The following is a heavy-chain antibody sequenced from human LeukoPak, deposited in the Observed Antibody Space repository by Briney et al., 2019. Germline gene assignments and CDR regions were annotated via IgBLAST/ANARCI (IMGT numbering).Heavy chain of an antibody. D-gene: IGHD3-22*01. V-gene: IGHV3-33*01. CDR2: IWYDGSNI. J-gene: IGHJ4*02. Sequence: GGSLRLSCAASGFTFSSYGMRWVRQAPGKGLDWVAVIWYDGSNIYHGDSVKGRFTVSRDNSKNTLYLQMNSLRAEDTAVYYCARARNDYDSSGFSTLDYWGQGTLVTVSS. CDR1: GFTFSSYG. CDR3: ARARNDYDSSGFSTLDY.